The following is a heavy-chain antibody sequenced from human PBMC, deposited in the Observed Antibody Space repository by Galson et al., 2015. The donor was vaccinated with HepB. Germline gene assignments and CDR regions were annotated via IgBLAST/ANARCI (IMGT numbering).Heavy chain of an antibody. V-gene: IGHV3-7*01. CDR2: IKQDGSEK. Sequence: SLRLSCAASGFTFSSYWMSWVRQAPGKGLEWVANIKQDGSEKYYVDSVKGRFTISRDNAKNSLYLQMNSLRAEDTAVYYCAREGGYCSSTSCYKMDVWGKGTTVTVSS. J-gene: IGHJ6*03. CDR1: GFTFSSYW. CDR3: AREGGYCSSTSCYKMDV. D-gene: IGHD2-2*01.